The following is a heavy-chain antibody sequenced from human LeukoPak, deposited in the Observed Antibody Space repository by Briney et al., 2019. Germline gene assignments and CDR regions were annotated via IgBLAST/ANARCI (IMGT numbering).Heavy chain of an antibody. CDR1: GFTFSSYW. CDR2: INSDGSST. J-gene: IGHJ4*02. V-gene: IGHV3-74*01. Sequence: GGSLRLSCAASGFTFSSYWMHWVRHAPGKGLVWVSRINSDGSSTSYADSVKGRFTISRDNSKNTLYLQMNSLRAEDTAVYYCANSRDGYTQDVWGQGTLVTVSS. CDR3: ANSRDGYTQDV. D-gene: IGHD5-24*01.